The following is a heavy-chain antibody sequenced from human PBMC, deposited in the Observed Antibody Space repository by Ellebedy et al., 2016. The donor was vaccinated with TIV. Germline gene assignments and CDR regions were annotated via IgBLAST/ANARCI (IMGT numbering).Heavy chain of an antibody. Sequence: GGSLRLXCAASGFTFSSYSMNWVRQAPGKGLEWVSSISISSSYIYYADSVKGRFTISRDNAKNSLYLQMNSLRAEDTAVYYCARGIGRAYDFWSGYSSPDYYGMDVWGQGTTVTVSS. D-gene: IGHD3-3*01. CDR3: ARGIGRAYDFWSGYSSPDYYGMDV. CDR1: GFTFSSYS. J-gene: IGHJ6*02. CDR2: ISISSSYI. V-gene: IGHV3-21*01.